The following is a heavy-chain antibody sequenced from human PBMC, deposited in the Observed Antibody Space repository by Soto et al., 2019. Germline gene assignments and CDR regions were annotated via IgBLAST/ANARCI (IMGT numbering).Heavy chain of an antibody. D-gene: IGHD5-12*01. Sequence: GESLKISCKASGYDFARTLIGWVRQLPGKGLDWLGIIYPGDSETRYSPSFRGQVTFSVDMSISTAYLQWSSLKTSDIAIYYCARLVGAYDSYFDHFGQGTRVTFSS. V-gene: IGHV5-51*01. CDR1: GYDFARTL. CDR2: IYPGDSET. CDR3: ARLVGAYDSYFDH. J-gene: IGHJ4*02.